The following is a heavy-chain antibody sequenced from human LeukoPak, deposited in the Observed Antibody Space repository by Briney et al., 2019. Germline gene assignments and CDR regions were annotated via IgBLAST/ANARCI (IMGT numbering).Heavy chain of an antibody. CDR1: GFTFSSYA. CDR2: ISGSGGST. D-gene: IGHD6-13*01. Sequence: AGSLRLSCAASGFTFSSYAMSWVRQAPGKGLEWVSAISGSGGSTYYADSVKGRFTISRDNSKNTLYLQMNSLRAEDTAVYYCAYSSSWYIGSWYYFDYWGQGTLVTVSS. J-gene: IGHJ4*02. V-gene: IGHV3-23*01. CDR3: AYSSSWYIGSWYYFDY.